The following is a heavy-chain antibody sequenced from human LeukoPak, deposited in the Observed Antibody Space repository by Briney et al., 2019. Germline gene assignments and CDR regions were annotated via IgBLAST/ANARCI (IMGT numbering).Heavy chain of an antibody. CDR3: ARGYSGSYRSTYYFDY. CDR2: IIPIFGTA. Sequence: SVKVSCKASGGTFSSYAISWVRQAPGQGLEWMGGIIPIFGTANYAQKFQGRATITTDESTSTAYMELSSLRSEDTAVYYCARGYSGSYRSTYYFDYWGQGTLVTVSS. CDR1: GGTFSSYA. D-gene: IGHD1-26*01. V-gene: IGHV1-69*05. J-gene: IGHJ4*02.